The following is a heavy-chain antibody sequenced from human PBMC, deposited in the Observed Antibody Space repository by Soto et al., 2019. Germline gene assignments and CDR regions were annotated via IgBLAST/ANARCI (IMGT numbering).Heavy chain of an antibody. CDR1: GYTFTGYY. CDR2: INPNSGGT. CDR3: AIAANYYGSRSYYTAPFDX. V-gene: IGHV1-2*04. J-gene: IGHJ4*02. D-gene: IGHD3-10*01. Sequence: GASVKVSCKASGYTFTGYYMHWVRQAPGQGLEWMGWINPNSGGTNYAQKFQGWVTMTRDTSISTADMELSRLRSDDTAVYYCAIAANYYGSRSYYTAPFDXWGQRTLVTVSS.